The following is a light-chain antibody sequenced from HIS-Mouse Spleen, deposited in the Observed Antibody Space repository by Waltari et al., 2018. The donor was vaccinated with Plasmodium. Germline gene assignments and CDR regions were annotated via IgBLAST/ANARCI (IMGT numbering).Light chain of an antibody. CDR2: QDS. Sequence: SYELTQPPSVSVSPGQTASITCSGDKLGDKYACWYQQKPGQSPVLDIYQDSKRPSGIPGRFPGSNSGNTATRTIGGTQAMDEADYYCQAWDSSTVVFGGGTKLTVL. CDR1: KLGDKY. V-gene: IGLV3-1*01. J-gene: IGLJ2*01. CDR3: QAWDSSTVV.